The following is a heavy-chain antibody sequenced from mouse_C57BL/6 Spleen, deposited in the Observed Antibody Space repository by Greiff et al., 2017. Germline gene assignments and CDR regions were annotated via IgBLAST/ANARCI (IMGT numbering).Heavy chain of an antibody. Sequence: QVQLQQSGPGLVQPSQSLSITCTVSGFSLTSYGVHWVRQSPGKGLEWLGVIWRGGSTDYNAAFMSRLSITKDNSKSQVFFKMNSLQAEDTAIYYCAKNRGTTAPYAMDYWGQGTSVTVSS. CDR3: AKNRGTTAPYAMDY. J-gene: IGHJ4*01. CDR2: IWRGGST. D-gene: IGHD2-14*01. CDR1: GFSLTSYG. V-gene: IGHV2-5*01.